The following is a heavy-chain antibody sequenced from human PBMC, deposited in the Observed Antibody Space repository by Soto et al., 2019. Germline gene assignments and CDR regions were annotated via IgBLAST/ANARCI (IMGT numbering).Heavy chain of an antibody. CDR3: ARAPMGGYCSGGSCYSGVRLYFQH. Sequence: PGGSLRLSCAASGFTFSSYEMNWVRQAPGKGLERVSYISSSGSTIYYADSVKGRFTIPRDNAKNSLYLQMNSLRAEDTAVYYCARAPMGGYCSGGSCYSGVRLYFQHWGQGTLVTVSS. CDR1: GFTFSSYE. V-gene: IGHV3-48*03. D-gene: IGHD2-15*01. CDR2: ISSSGSTI. J-gene: IGHJ1*01.